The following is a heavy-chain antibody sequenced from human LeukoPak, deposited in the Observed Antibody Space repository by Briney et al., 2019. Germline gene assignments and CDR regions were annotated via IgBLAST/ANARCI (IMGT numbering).Heavy chain of an antibody. CDR1: GGSISSYY. CDR2: IYYSGRT. V-gene: IGHV4-59*12. Sequence: SETLSLTCTVSGGSISSYYWSWIRQPPGKGLEWIGYIYYSGRTRYNPSLKSPVTISVDTSKNQFSLRLSSVTAADTAAYFCARGQKYRYGYTVTELGSGYFDYWGQGTLVTVSS. D-gene: IGHD5-18*01. CDR3: ARGQKYRYGYTVTELGSGYFDY. J-gene: IGHJ4*02.